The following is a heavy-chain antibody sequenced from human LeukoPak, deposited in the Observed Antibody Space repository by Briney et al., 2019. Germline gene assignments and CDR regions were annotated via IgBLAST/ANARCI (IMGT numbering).Heavy chain of an antibody. CDR2: IIPIFGTA. CDR1: GGTFSSYA. V-gene: IGHV1-69*13. J-gene: IGHJ4*02. CDR3: ARGSSGWYDLDY. D-gene: IGHD6-19*01. Sequence: ASVKVSCKASGGTFSSYAISWVRQAPGQGLEWMGGIIPIFGTANYAQKFQGRVTITADESTSTAYMELRSLRSDDTAVYYCARGSSGWYDLDYWGQGTLVTVSS.